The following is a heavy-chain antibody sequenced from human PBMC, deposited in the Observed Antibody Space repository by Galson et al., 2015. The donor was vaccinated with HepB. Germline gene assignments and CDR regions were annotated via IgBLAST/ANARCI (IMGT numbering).Heavy chain of an antibody. CDR3: TRADPYYGSGSYYRD. V-gene: IGHV3-73*01. CDR1: GFTFSGSA. CDR2: IRSKANNYAT. Sequence: CAGSGFTFSGSAMHWVRQASGKGLEWVARIRSKANNYATAYAASVKGRFTISRDDSKNTANLQMNSLQTEDTAVYYCTRADPYYGSGSYYRDWGQGTLVTVSS. J-gene: IGHJ4*02. D-gene: IGHD3-10*01.